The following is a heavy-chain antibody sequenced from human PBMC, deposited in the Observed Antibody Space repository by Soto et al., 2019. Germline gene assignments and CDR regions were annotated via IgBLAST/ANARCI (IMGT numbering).Heavy chain of an antibody. CDR2: IFYSGST. V-gene: IGHV4-39*07. Sequence: PSETLSLTCTVSGGSISSSSYYWGWIRQPPGKGLEWIGSIFYSGSTYYNPSLKSRITISVDTSKNQFSLKLSSATAADTAMYYCARRGYYAISAFDIWGQGTMVTVSS. D-gene: IGHD2-8*01. CDR3: ARRGYYAISAFDI. J-gene: IGHJ3*02. CDR1: GGSISSSSYY.